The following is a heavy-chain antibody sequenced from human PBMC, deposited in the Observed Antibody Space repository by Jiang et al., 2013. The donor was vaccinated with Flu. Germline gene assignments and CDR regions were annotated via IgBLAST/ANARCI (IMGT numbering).Heavy chain of an antibody. Sequence: SGGGLVQPGGSLRLSCAASGFTFSSYAMSWVRQAPGKGLEWVSAISGSGGSTYYADSVKGRFTISRDNSKNTLYLQMNSLRAEDTAVYYCAKDLHVWGSYYYYYYGMDVWGQGTTVTVSS. J-gene: IGHJ6*02. CDR2: ISGSGGST. V-gene: IGHV3-23*01. CDR1: GFTFSSYA. CDR3: AKDLHVWGSYYYYYYGMDV. D-gene: IGHD3-16*01.